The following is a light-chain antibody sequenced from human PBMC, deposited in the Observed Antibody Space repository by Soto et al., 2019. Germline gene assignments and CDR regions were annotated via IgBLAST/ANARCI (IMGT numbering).Light chain of an antibody. V-gene: IGKV1-5*03. CDR1: QSISSW. CDR2: KAS. CDR3: KQYNSYST. Sequence: DIQMTQSPSTLSASVGDRVTITCRASQSISSWLAWYQQKPGKAPKLLIYKASSLESGVPSRFSGSGSGKEFTLTISSLQPDDLATYYCKQYNSYSTFGQGTKVEIK. J-gene: IGKJ1*01.